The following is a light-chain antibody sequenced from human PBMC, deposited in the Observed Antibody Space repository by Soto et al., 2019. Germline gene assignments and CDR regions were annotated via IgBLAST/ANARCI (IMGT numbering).Light chain of an antibody. Sequence: DIQMTQSPSSLSASVGDRVTITCRASQSIAYYLNWFQQKPGKAPKLLIYAASSLQGGVPSRFSGSGSGTDFTLTISSLQPEDFATYYCQQSSNSPMYTFGQGTKLYVK. CDR1: QSIAYY. V-gene: IGKV1-39*01. CDR2: AAS. J-gene: IGKJ2*01. CDR3: QQSSNSPMYT.